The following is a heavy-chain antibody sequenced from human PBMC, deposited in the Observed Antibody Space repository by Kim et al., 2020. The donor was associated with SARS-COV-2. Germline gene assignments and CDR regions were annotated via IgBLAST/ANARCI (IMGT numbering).Heavy chain of an antibody. CDR2: MNPNSGNT. CDR3: ARALQAAAGIPAPIYYYYGMDV. CDR1: GYTFTSYD. V-gene: IGHV1-8*01. J-gene: IGHJ6*02. Sequence: ASVKVSCKASGYTFTSYDINWVRQATGQGLEWMGWMNPNSGNTGYAQKFQGRVTMTRNTSISTAYMELSSLRSEDTAVYYCARALQAAAGIPAPIYYYYGMDVWGQGTTVTVSS. D-gene: IGHD6-13*01.